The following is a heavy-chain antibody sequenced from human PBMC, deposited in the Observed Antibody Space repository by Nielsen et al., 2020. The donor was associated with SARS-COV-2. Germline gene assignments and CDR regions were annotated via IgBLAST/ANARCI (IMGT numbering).Heavy chain of an antibody. CDR2: ISSSSSYI. D-gene: IGHD2-2*01. J-gene: IGHJ6*03. Sequence: WIRQPPGKGLEWVSSISSSSSYIYYADSVKGRFTISRDNAKNSLYLQMNSLRAEDTAVYYCARGQDIVVVPAAKDYYYYYIDVWGKGTTVTVSS. V-gene: IGHV3-21*01. CDR3: ARGQDIVVVPAAKDYYYYYIDV.